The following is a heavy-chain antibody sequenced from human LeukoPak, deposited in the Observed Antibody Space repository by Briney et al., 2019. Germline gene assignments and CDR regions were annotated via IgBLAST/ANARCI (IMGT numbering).Heavy chain of an antibody. J-gene: IGHJ4*01. CDR1: GGSMSGHY. V-gene: IGHV4-59*08. Sequence: SETLSLTCTVSGGSMSGHYWSWIRQTPGKGLEWIGYIYHDGSTNPNPSLKSRVTMSVDTSKNEFSLKLTSVIAADAAVYFCARHVRQDYNYIDYWGRGTLVTVSS. CDR2: IYHDGST. D-gene: IGHD4-11*01. CDR3: ARHVRQDYNYIDY.